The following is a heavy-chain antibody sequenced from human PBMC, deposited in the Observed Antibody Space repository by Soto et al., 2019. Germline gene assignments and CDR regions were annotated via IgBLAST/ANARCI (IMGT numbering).Heavy chain of an antibody. CDR3: ARARIVVAGTIVDY. CDR2: IYHSGNT. D-gene: IGHD6-19*01. CDR1: GYSISSGYY. Sequence: SETLSLTCAVSGYSISSGYYCGWIRQPPGKGLEWIGSIYHSGNTYYNPSLKSRVTISVDTSKNHFSLKLSSVTAADTAVYYCARARIVVAGTIVDYWGQGTLVTVS. V-gene: IGHV4-38-2*01. J-gene: IGHJ4*02.